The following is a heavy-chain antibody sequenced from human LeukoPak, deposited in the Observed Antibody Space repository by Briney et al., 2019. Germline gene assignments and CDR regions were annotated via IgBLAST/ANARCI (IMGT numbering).Heavy chain of an antibody. CDR1: GFTFSSYG. J-gene: IGHJ4*02. V-gene: IGHV3-30*18. CDR3: AKDKAVAGTLYFDY. Sequence: GGSLRLSCAASGFTFSSYGMHWVRQAPGKGLEWVAVISYDGSNKYYADSVKGRFTISRDNSKNTLYLQVNSLRAEDTAVYYCAKDKAVAGTLYFDYWGQGTLVTVSS. CDR2: ISYDGSNK. D-gene: IGHD6-19*01.